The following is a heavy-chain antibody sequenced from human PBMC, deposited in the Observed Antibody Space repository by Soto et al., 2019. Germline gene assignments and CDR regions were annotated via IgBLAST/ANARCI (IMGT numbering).Heavy chain of an antibody. V-gene: IGHV3-48*01. D-gene: IGHD7-27*01. CDR1: GFILSDCA. J-gene: IGHJ6*03. CDR2: ISSSSSVI. Sequence: EVQLVESGGGLVQPGGSLRLSCATSGFILSDCAMNWVRQAPGKGLEWVSYISSSSSVIDYADSVKGRFTVSRDNARNSPYLQMKSLRAEDTAVYYCARDLSWGSNWYYYMDVWGKGTTVTVSS. CDR3: ARDLSWGSNWYYYMDV.